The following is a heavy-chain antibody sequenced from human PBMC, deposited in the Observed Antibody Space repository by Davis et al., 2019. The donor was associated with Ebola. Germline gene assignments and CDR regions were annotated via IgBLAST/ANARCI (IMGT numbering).Heavy chain of an antibody. CDR1: GFTFSSYW. V-gene: IGHV3-7*01. D-gene: IGHD3-10*01. Sequence: GESLKISCAASGFTFSSYWMSWVRHAPGKGLEWVANIKQDGSEKYYVDSVKGRFTISRDNAKNSLYLQMNSLRAEDTAVYYCARDRGYYGSGSYYNPYYYYGMDVWGQGTTVTVSS. CDR3: ARDRGYYGSGSYYNPYYYYGMDV. J-gene: IGHJ6*02. CDR2: IKQDGSEK.